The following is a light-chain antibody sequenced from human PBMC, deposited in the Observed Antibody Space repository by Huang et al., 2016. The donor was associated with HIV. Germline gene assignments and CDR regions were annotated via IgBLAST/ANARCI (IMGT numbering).Light chain of an antibody. CDR1: QTVVNN. J-gene: IGKJ2*01. Sequence: EIVMTQSPATLSVSPGERAILSCRASQTVVNNLAWYQQRPNQAPSLLIYTTSTRATGVPARFSGSGSGTEFTLTISSLQSEDFTLYFCQQYNNLPPTFGQGTKLEIK. CDR2: TTS. CDR3: QQYNNLPPT. V-gene: IGKV3-15*01.